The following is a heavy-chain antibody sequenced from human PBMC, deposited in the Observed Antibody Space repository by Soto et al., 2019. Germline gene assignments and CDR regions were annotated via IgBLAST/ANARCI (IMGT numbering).Heavy chain of an antibody. D-gene: IGHD3-22*01. V-gene: IGHV3-23*01. CDR2: ISGSGGST. Sequence: GGSLRLSCAASGFTFSSYAMSWVRQAPGKGLEWVSAISGSGGSTYYADSVKGRFTISRDNSKNTLYLQMNSLRAEDTAVYYCAKEGVNYDSSGYLDAFDIWGQGTMVTVSS. CDR3: AKEGVNYDSSGYLDAFDI. CDR1: GFTFSSYA. J-gene: IGHJ3*02.